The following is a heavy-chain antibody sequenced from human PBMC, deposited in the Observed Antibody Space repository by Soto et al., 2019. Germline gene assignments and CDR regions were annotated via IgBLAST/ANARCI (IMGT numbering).Heavy chain of an antibody. Sequence: EAQLVESGGGLVKPGGSLRLACAASGFTFSTYTLNWVRQAPGKGLEWVSLISTSGDSTYYEDSLRGRFTISRDNARASLYLQMDSLRVEDTAMYYCTRDGEPLWGQGTMVTVSS. CDR1: GFTFSTYT. J-gene: IGHJ3*01. V-gene: IGHV3-21*01. CDR2: ISTSGDST. D-gene: IGHD3-3*01. CDR3: TRDGEPL.